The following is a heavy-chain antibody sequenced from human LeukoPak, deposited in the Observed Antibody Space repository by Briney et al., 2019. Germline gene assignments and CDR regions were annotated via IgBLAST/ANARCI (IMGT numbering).Heavy chain of an antibody. D-gene: IGHD6-13*01. CDR1: GFTFSSYW. V-gene: IGHV4-4*02. Sequence: PGGSLRLSCAASGFTFSSYWMSWVRQPPGKGLEWIGEIYHSGSTNYNPSLKSRVTISVDKSKNQFSLKLSSVTAADTAVYYCARDSSWSDDAFDIWGQGTMVTVSS. CDR2: IYHSGST. J-gene: IGHJ3*02. CDR3: ARDSSWSDDAFDI.